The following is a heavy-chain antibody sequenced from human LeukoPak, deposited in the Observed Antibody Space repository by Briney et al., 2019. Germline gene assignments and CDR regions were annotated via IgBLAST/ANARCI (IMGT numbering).Heavy chain of an antibody. J-gene: IGHJ4*02. D-gene: IGHD6-6*01. Sequence: SETLSLTCTVSGGSISSGGYYWSWIRQHPGKGLEWIGYISNGGSTYDNPSLKSRVTISVDTSKNQFSLKLSSVTAADTAVYYCARGMRQLVRWGQGTLVTVSS. CDR1: GGSISSGGYY. CDR2: ISNGGST. CDR3: ARGMRQLVR. V-gene: IGHV4-31*03.